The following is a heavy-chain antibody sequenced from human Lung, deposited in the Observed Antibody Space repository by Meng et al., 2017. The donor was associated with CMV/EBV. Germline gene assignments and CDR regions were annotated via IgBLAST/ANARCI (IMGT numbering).Heavy chain of an antibody. CDR3: ARFLDSWFYFDS. V-gene: IGHV4-61*01. CDR1: GGSVSSGSYY. D-gene: IGHD6-13*01. Sequence: SETXSLXXTVSGGSVSSGSYYWSWIRQPPGKGLEWIGYVHYSGSTNYNPSLKSRVTISLDTSKNQFSLRLSSVTAADTAVYFCARFLDSWFYFDSWGQGTPVTVSS. J-gene: IGHJ4*02. CDR2: VHYSGST.